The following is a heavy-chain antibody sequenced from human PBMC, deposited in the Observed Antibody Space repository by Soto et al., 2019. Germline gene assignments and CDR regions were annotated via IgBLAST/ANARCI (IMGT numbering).Heavy chain of an antibody. CDR3: ASKRLYFYGLDV. CDR1: GFTFSSYW. J-gene: IGHJ6*02. CDR2: IKQDGSEK. Sequence: SLRLSCAASGFTFSSYWMSWVRQAPGKGLEWVANIKQDGSEKYYVDSVKGRFTISRDNAKNSLYLQMTSLRAEDTAVYYCASKRLYFYGLDVWGQGTTVTVSS. V-gene: IGHV3-7*01.